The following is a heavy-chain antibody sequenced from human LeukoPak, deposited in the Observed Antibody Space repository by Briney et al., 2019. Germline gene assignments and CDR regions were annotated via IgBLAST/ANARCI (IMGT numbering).Heavy chain of an antibody. V-gene: IGHV1-18*01. CDR3: ASGVGGSYYHGSQLDAFDI. CDR1: GYTFTSYG. J-gene: IGHJ3*02. D-gene: IGHD1-26*01. CDR2: ISAYNGNT. Sequence: ASVKVSCKASGYTFTSYGISWVRQAPGQGLEWMGWISAYNGNTNYAQKLQGRVTMTTDTSTSTAYMELRSLRSDDTAVYYCASGVGGSYYHGSQLDAFDIWGQGTMVTVSS.